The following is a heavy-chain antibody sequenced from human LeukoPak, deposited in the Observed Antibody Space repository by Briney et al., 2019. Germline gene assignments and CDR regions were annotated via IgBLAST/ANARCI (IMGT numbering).Heavy chain of an antibody. D-gene: IGHD3-22*01. J-gene: IGHJ4*02. Sequence: GGSLRLSCAASGFTFSSYSMNWVRQAPGKGLEWVSSISSSSYIYYADSVKGRFTISRDNAKNSLYLQMNSLRAEDTAVYYCARVMSSGHTFDYWGQGTLVTVSS. V-gene: IGHV3-21*01. CDR1: GFTFSSYS. CDR3: ARVMSSGHTFDY. CDR2: ISSSSYI.